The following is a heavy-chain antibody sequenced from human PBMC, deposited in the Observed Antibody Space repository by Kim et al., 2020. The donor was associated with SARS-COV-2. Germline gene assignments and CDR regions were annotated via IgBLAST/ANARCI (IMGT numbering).Heavy chain of an antibody. V-gene: IGHV3-33*06. CDR1: GFTFSSYA. D-gene: IGHD1-26*01. CDR2: IWYDGSNK. Sequence: GGSLRLSCAASGFTFSSYAMHWVRQAPGKGLEWVAVIWYDGSNKYYADSVKGRFTISRDNSKNTLYLQMNSLRAEDTAVYYCAKGLGATSPFDYWGQGTLVTVSS. J-gene: IGHJ4*02. CDR3: AKGLGATSPFDY.